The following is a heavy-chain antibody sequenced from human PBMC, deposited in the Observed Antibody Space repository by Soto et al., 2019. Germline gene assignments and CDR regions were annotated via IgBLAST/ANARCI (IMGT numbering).Heavy chain of an antibody. Sequence: QITLKESGPTLVKPTQTLTLTCTFSGFSLISRPVGVGWVRQPPGKALEWLAFIYWDDDKRYSPSLRSTLTVTKDASKNQVVLTLTNMDPVDTATYYCAHRRNYDGSWNEGVFDYWGQGILVTVSS. V-gene: IGHV2-5*02. D-gene: IGHD3-16*01. CDR2: IYWDDDK. J-gene: IGHJ4*02. CDR3: AHRRNYDGSWNEGVFDY. CDR1: GFSLISRPVG.